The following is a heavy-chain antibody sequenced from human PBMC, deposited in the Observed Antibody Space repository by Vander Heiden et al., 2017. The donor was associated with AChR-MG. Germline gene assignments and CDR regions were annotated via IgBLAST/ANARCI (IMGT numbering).Heavy chain of an antibody. D-gene: IGHD5-12*01. CDR3: ARGWYSGDDWFPVFNCDY. V-gene: IGHV3-21*01. J-gene: IGHJ4*02. CDR2: ISSSSSYI. CDR1: GFTFSSYS. Sequence: EVQLVESGGGLVKPGGSLRPSCAASGFTFSSYSMNWVRQAPGKGLEWVSSISSSSSYIYYADSVKGRVTISRDNAKNSLYRQMNSLRAEETAVYYCARGWYSGDDWFPVFNCDYWGQGTLVTVSS.